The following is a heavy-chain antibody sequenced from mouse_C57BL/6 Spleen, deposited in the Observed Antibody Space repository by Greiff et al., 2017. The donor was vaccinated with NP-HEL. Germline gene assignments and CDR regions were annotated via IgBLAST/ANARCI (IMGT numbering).Heavy chain of an antibody. J-gene: IGHJ1*03. D-gene: IGHD1-1*01. V-gene: IGHV1-22*01. Sequence: VQLQQSGPELVKPGASVKMSCKASGYTFTDYNMHWVKQSPGKSLEWIGSINPNNGGTSYNQKFKGKATLTVNKSSRNAYMELRSLTSEDSAVYYGARGDGSGYWYFDVWGTGTTVTVSS. CDR2: INPNNGGT. CDR1: GYTFTDYN. CDR3: ARGDGSGYWYFDV.